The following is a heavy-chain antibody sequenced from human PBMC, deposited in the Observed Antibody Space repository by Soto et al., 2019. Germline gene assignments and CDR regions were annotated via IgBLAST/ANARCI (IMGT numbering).Heavy chain of an antibody. CDR1: GGSISSYY. CDR2: ISYSGST. J-gene: IGHJ6*03. Sequence: QVQLQESGPGLVKPSETLSLTCTVSGGSISSYYWSWIRQPPGKGLEWMGYISYSGSTKYNPSLNSRVTISVDTSKNLFSLKLSSVTSADTAVYYCASTDYYDFWSGYPDYYYYMDVWGKGTTVTVSS. V-gene: IGHV4-59*08. D-gene: IGHD3-3*01. CDR3: ASTDYYDFWSGYPDYYYYMDV.